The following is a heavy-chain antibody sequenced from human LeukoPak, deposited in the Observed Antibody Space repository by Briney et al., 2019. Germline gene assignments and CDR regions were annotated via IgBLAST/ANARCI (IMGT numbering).Heavy chain of an antibody. D-gene: IGHD6-19*01. V-gene: IGHV3-23*01. CDR3: ARSGRVTGTHFDY. CDR1: GFTFSSYA. Sequence: GGSLRLSCAASGFTFSSYAMSWVRQAPGKGLEWVSGISGSGGSTYYADSVRGRFTISRDNSKNTLYLQMNSLRAEDTVVYYCARSGRVTGTHFDYWGQGTLVTVSS. CDR2: ISGSGGST. J-gene: IGHJ4*02.